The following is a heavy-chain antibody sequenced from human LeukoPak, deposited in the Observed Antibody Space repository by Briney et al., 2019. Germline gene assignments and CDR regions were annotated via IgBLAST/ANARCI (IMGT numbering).Heavy chain of an antibody. D-gene: IGHD3-22*01. J-gene: IGHJ3*02. Sequence: GGSLRLSCAASGFTFSSYNMHWVRQPTGKGLEWVSAVGTAGDTYYPGSVKGRFTISRENAKNSLYLQMNSLRAGDTAVYYCARRGDSRGYYDAFDIWGQGTMVTVSS. V-gene: IGHV3-13*01. CDR3: ARRGDSRGYYDAFDI. CDR1: GFTFSSYN. CDR2: VGTAGDT.